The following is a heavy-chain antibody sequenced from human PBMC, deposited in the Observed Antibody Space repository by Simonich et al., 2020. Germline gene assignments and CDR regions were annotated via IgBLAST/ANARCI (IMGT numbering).Heavy chain of an antibody. Sequence: QVQLVQSGAEVKKPGASVKVSCKASGYTFTGYYMHWVRQAPEQGLEWMGWINPNSGGKTYAKKFQGRVPMTRDTSISTAYMELSRLRSDDTAVYYCASSKLATIDYWGQGTLVTVSS. CDR3: ASSKLATIDY. V-gene: IGHV1-2*02. D-gene: IGHD5-12*01. J-gene: IGHJ4*02. CDR2: INPNSGGK. CDR1: GYTFTGYY.